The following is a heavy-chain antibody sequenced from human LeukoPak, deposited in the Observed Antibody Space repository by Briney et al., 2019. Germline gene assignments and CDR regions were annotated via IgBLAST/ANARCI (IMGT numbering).Heavy chain of an antibody. CDR2: ISSSSSSGTTI. Sequence: PGGSLRLSCAASGFIFSSYEMNWVRQAPGKGLEWVSYISSSSSSGTTIYYADSVKGRFTISRDNAKNSLYLQMNSLRAEDTAVYYCARDSSSWQYWGQGTLVTVSS. CDR3: ARDSSSWQY. CDR1: GFIFSSYE. V-gene: IGHV3-48*03. D-gene: IGHD6-13*01. J-gene: IGHJ4*02.